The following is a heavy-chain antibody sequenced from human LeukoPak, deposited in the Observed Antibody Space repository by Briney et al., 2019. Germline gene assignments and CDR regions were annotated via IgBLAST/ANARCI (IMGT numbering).Heavy chain of an antibody. Sequence: ASVKVSCKASGYTFTSYGISWVRQAPGQGLEWMGWISAYNGNTNYAQKLQGRVTMTTDTSTSTAYMELRSLRSDDTAVYYCARESTDSGSYDAFDIWGRGTMVTVSS. CDR2: ISAYNGNT. CDR1: GYTFTSYG. CDR3: ARESTDSGSYDAFDI. V-gene: IGHV1-18*01. J-gene: IGHJ3*02. D-gene: IGHD1-26*01.